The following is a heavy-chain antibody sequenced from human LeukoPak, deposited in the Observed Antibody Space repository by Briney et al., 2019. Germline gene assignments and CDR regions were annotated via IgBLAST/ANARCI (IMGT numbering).Heavy chain of an antibody. CDR2: ISYDGSNK. CDR1: GFTFSSYG. J-gene: IGHJ4*02. D-gene: IGHD4-23*01. CDR3: AKDLRVETTVVTPPDY. Sequence: GGSLRLSCAASGFTFSSYGMHWVRQAPGKGLEWVAVISYDGSNKYYADSVKGRITISRDNSKNTLYLQMNSLRAEDTAVYYCAKDLRVETTVVTPPDYWGQGTLVTVSS. V-gene: IGHV3-30*18.